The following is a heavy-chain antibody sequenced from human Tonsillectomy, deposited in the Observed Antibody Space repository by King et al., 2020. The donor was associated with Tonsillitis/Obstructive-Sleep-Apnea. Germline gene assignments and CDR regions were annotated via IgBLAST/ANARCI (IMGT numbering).Heavy chain of an antibody. D-gene: IGHD2-15*01. CDR1: GFSFSTFW. J-gene: IGHJ2*01. V-gene: IGHV3-7*02. Sequence: VQLVESGGGLVQPGGSLRLSCAASGFSFSTFWMTWVRQAPGRGLEWVATIKQDGSEAKYVDSVKGRFTISRDNDKNSLYLQMNRLRVDDTALYHCVKIGVASEQYRHFDLWGRGTLATVSS. CDR3: VKIGVASEQYRHFDL. CDR2: IKQDGSEA.